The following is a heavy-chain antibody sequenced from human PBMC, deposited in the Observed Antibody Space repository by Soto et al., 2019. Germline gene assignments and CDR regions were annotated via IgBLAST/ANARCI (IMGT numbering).Heavy chain of an antibody. CDR1: GYTFTSYG. V-gene: IGHV1-18*01. Sequence: QVQLVQSGAEVKKPGASVKVSGKASGYTFTSYGISWVRQAPGQGLEWMVWISAYNGNTNYAQKIQERVTITTDTATSTAYMELRSLRSDDTSVYYCARSSGSSYWFDPWGQGTLVTVSS. CDR2: ISAYNGNT. CDR3: ARSSGSSYWFDP. J-gene: IGHJ5*01. D-gene: IGHD1-26*01.